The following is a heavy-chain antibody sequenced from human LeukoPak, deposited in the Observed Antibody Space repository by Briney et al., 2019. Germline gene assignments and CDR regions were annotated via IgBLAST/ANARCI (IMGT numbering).Heavy chain of an antibody. CDR2: INPNSGGT. CDR1: GYTFTGYY. V-gene: IGHV1-2*02. J-gene: IGHJ5*02. CDR3: ASDRYASGSYNWFDP. D-gene: IGHD3-10*01. Sequence: ASVKVSCKASGYTFTGYYMHWVRQAPGQGLEWMGWINPNSGGTGYAQKFQGRVTMTRDTSISTAYMELSGLRSDGTAVYYCASDRYASGSYNWFDPWGQGTLVTVSS.